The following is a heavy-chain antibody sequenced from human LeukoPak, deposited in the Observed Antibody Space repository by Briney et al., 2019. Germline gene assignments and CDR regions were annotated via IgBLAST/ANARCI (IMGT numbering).Heavy chain of an antibody. CDR2: INTNNGNT. J-gene: IGHJ5*02. CDR1: GYTFTSYD. D-gene: IGHD4-23*01. CDR3: ARGVSGVTPP. V-gene: IGHV1-18*01. Sequence: SVKVSCKTSGYTFTSYDISWVRQAPGQGPEWLGWINTNNGNTHYAQSLQDRVTLTTDTSTSTAYMELRSLKSDDTAIYYCARGVSGVTPPWGQGTLVIVSS.